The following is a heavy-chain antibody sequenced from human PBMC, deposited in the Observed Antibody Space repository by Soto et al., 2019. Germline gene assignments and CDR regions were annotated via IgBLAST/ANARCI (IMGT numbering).Heavy chain of an antibody. V-gene: IGHV4-59*02. J-gene: IGHJ4*02. CDR3: ASSPPAMVAPNI. Sequence: SETLSLTCTVSCGSVSSYSWTWVRQPPGKGLEWIGYVYYSGSTHYNPSLKSRVTISLDTSKNQFSLKLTSVTAADTAMYFCASSPPAMVAPNIWGQGTLVTVSS. CDR2: VYYSGST. CDR1: CGSVSSYS. D-gene: IGHD5-18*01.